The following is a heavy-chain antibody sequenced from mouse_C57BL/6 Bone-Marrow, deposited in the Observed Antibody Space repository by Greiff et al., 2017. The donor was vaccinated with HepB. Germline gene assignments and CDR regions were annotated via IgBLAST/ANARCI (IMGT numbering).Heavy chain of an antibody. D-gene: IGHD2-5*01. CDR1: GYTFTSYW. J-gene: IGHJ4*01. V-gene: IGHV1-64*01. CDR2: IHPNSGST. Sequence: VQLQQSGAELVKPGASVKLSCKASGYTFTSYWMHWVKQRPGQGLEWIGMIHPNSGSTNYNEKFKSKATLTVDKSSSTAYMQLSSLTSEDSAVYYCASLYSNYDYYAMDYWGQGTSVTVSS. CDR3: ASLYSNYDYYAMDY.